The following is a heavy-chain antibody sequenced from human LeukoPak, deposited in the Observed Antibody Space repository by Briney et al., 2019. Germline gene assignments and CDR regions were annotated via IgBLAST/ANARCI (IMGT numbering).Heavy chain of an antibody. D-gene: IGHD3-22*01. J-gene: IGHJ4*02. CDR1: GFTFSDYY. V-gene: IGHV3-11*01. CDR2: ISSSGSTI. CDR3: ASSYYDSSGRAVALDY. Sequence: GGSLRLSCAASGFTFSDYYMSWIRQAPGKGLEWVSYISSSGSTIYYADSVKGRFTISRDNAKNSLYLQMNSLRAEDTAVYYCASSYYDSSGRAVALDYWGQGTLVTVSS.